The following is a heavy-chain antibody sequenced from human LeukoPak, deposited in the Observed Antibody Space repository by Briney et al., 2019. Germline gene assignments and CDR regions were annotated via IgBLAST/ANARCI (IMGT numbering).Heavy chain of an antibody. D-gene: IGHD3-10*01. CDR2: IYYSGST. J-gene: IGHJ5*02. CDR1: GGSISSDY. V-gene: IGHV4-59*01. CDR3: ARVGFGENWFDP. Sequence: SETLSLTCTVSGGSISSDYWSWIRQPPGKGLEWIGYIYYSGSTNYNPSLKSRVTISVDTSKNQFSLKLSSVTAADTAVYYCARVGFGENWFDPWGQGTLVTVSS.